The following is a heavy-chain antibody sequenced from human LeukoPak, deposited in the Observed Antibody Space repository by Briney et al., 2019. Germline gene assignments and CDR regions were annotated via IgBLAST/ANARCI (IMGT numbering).Heavy chain of an antibody. CDR1: LGTFSSYA. J-gene: IGHJ4*02. D-gene: IGHD2-2*01. CDR2: IITIFGIA. CDR3: ARRYQRADDY. V-gene: IGHV1-69*04. Sequence: SVKVSCQASLGTFSSYAISWVRQAPAQGLEWMGRIITIFGIANYAQKFQGRVTITAEKSTSTAYMELSSLRSEDTAVYYCARRYQRADDYWGQGTLVTVSS.